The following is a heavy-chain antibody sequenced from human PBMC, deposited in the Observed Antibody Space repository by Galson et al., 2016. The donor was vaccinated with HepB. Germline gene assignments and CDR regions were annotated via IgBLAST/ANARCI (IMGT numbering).Heavy chain of an antibody. Sequence: SETLSLTCTVSGGPISSNSYYWGWIRQPPGKGLEWIGSIYYVGNTYYNPSLKSRVIISIDTSNNRVSLKLRSVTAADTAVYYCARHERLLSWFDPWGQGSLVTVSS. CDR3: ARHERLLSWFDP. J-gene: IGHJ5*02. CDR1: GGPISSNSYY. CDR2: IYYVGNT. V-gene: IGHV4-39*01. D-gene: IGHD5-12*01.